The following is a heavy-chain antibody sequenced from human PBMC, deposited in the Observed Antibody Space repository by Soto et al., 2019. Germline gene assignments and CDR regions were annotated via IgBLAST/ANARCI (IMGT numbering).Heavy chain of an antibody. Sequence: GQSLQISCKGSGYSFTSYWIGWVRQMPGKGLEWMGIIYPGDSDTRYSLSFQGQVTISADKSISTAYLQWSSLKASDTAMYYCARPLNKYSGYEYYFDYWGQGTLVTVSS. CDR3: ARPLNKYSGYEYYFDY. J-gene: IGHJ4*02. V-gene: IGHV5-51*01. CDR1: GYSFTSYW. D-gene: IGHD5-12*01. CDR2: IYPGDSDT.